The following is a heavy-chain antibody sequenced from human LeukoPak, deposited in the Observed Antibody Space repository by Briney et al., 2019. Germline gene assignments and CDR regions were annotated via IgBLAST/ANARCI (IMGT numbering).Heavy chain of an antibody. Sequence: PSETLSLTCTVSGGSIRSYYWSWIRQPPGKGLEWIGYIYYSGSTEYNPSLKSRVTISVDTSKNQFSLKMSSVTAADTAVYYCARARDGHINNWFDPWGQGTLVTVSS. CDR3: ARARDGHINNWFDP. D-gene: IGHD5-24*01. J-gene: IGHJ5*02. CDR2: IYYSGST. V-gene: IGHV4-59*01. CDR1: GGSIRSYY.